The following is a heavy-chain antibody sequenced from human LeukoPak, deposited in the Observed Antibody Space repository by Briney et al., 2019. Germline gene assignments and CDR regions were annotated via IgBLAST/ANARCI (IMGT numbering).Heavy chain of an antibody. CDR2: IYSGGST. Sequence: PGGSLRLSCAASGFTVSSNYMSWVRQAPGKGLEWVSVIYSGGSTYYADSVKGRFTISRDNSKNTLYLQMNSLRAEDTAVYYCAKGSFGGYYDSAFDIWGQGTMVTVSS. D-gene: IGHD3-22*01. J-gene: IGHJ3*02. CDR1: GFTVSSNY. CDR3: AKGSFGGYYDSAFDI. V-gene: IGHV3-53*01.